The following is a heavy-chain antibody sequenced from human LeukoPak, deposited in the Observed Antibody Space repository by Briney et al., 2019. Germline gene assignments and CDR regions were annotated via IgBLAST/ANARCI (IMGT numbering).Heavy chain of an antibody. CDR2: ISGSGGST. J-gene: IGHJ4*02. CDR1: GFTFSSYA. CDR3: AKSILPFTTSCSFDY. V-gene: IGHV3-23*01. Sequence: GGSLRLSCAASGFTFSSYAMSWVRQAPGKWLEWVSAISGSGGSTYYADSVKGRFTISRDNSKDTLYLQMNSLRAEDTAVYYCAKSILPFTTSCSFDYWGQGTLVTVSS. D-gene: IGHD2-2*01.